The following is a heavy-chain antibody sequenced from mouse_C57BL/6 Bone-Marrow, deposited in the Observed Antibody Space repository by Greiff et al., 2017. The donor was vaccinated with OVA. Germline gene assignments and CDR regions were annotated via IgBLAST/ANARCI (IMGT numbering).Heavy chain of an antibody. J-gene: IGHJ4*01. CDR2: IRNKANGYTT. CDR3: ARYLYYGSSEGKPSYAMDY. D-gene: IGHD1-1*01. Sequence: EVKLQESGGGLVQPGGSLSLSCAASGFTFTDYYMSWVRQPPGKALEWLGFIRNKANGYTTEYSASVKGRFTISRDNSQSILYLQMNALRAEDSATYYCARYLYYGSSEGKPSYAMDYWGQGTSVTVSS. CDR1: GFTFTDYY. V-gene: IGHV7-3*01.